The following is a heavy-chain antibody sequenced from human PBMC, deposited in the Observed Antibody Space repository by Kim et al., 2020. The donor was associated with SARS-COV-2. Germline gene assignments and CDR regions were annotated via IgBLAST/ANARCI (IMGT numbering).Heavy chain of an antibody. V-gene: IGHV3-23*03. D-gene: IGHD3-10*01. J-gene: IGHJ4*02. Sequence: VKGRFTISRDNAKKSLYLQIYSLRPEDTAVYYCARLSYGSGSDQVSHLDYWGQGALVTVSS. CDR3: ARLSYGSGSDQVSHLDY.